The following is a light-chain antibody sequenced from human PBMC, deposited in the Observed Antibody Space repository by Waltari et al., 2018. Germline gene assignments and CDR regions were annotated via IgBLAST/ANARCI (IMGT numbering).Light chain of an antibody. CDR1: KSCLYSSNNKNY. CDR2: WAS. V-gene: IGKV4-1*01. Sequence: DIVMTQSPDSLAVFLGERATINCKSSKSCLYSSNNKNYLAWYQQKPGQPPKLLIYWASTRESGVPDRFSGSGSGTDFTLTISSLQAEDVAIYYCQQYYSIPYTFGQGTKLEIK. CDR3: QQYYSIPYT. J-gene: IGKJ2*01.